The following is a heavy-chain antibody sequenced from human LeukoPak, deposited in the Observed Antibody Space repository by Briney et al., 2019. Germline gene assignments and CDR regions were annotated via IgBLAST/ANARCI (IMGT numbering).Heavy chain of an antibody. V-gene: IGHV3-30*18. CDR1: GFTFSSYW. D-gene: IGHD2-2*01. J-gene: IGHJ4*02. CDR3: AKGPLRGTAAAIDY. CDR2: ISYDGRNI. Sequence: PGGSLRLSCAASGFTFSSYWMNWVRQAPGKGLVWVAVISYDGRNIHYPDSVKGRFTISRDISTDTLWLQMDSLRTEDTAVYYCAKGPLRGTAAAIDYWGQGTLVTVSS.